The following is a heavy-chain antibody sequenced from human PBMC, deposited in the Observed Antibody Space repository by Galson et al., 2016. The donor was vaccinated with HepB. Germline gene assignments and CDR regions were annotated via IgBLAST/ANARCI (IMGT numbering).Heavy chain of an antibody. Sequence: QSGAEVKKPGESLKTSCKGSGYGFASYWIGWVRQMPEKGLEWMGMIFPGDSDTRYSPSFQGQVTISADKSISTAYLQWSSLKASDTAMYYCARQRGFSYGNYYYGMDVWGQGTTVTVSS. CDR3: ARQRGFSYGNYYYGMDV. J-gene: IGHJ6*02. V-gene: IGHV5-51*01. D-gene: IGHD5-18*01. CDR2: IFPGDSDT. CDR1: GYGFASYW.